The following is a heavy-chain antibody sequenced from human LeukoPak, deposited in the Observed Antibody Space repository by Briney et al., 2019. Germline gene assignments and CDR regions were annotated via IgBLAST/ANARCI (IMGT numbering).Heavy chain of an antibody. D-gene: IGHD1-26*01. CDR2: IYYSGIT. J-gene: IGHJ2*01. V-gene: IGHV4-39*07. Sequence: SETLSLTCTVSGGSISNSNSFWAWIRQPPGKGLEWIGTIYYSGITHYNPSLKSRVTMSVDTSKNQFSLKMSYVTAADTAMYYCARERSGSYYRWYFDLWGRGTLVTVSS. CDR3: ARERSGSYYRWYFDL. CDR1: GGSISNSNSF.